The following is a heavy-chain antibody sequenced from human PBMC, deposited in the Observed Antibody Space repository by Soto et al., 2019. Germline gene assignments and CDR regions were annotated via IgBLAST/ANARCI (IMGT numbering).Heavy chain of an antibody. J-gene: IGHJ4*02. Sequence: GGSLRLSCAASGFTFSSYAMSWVRQAPGKGLERVSAISGSGGSTYYADSVKGRFTISRDNSKNTLYLQMNSLRAEDTAVYYCANGSPVRGVIMPIDYWGQGTLVTVSS. CDR1: GFTFSSYA. D-gene: IGHD3-10*01. V-gene: IGHV3-23*01. CDR3: ANGSPVRGVIMPIDY. CDR2: ISGSGGST.